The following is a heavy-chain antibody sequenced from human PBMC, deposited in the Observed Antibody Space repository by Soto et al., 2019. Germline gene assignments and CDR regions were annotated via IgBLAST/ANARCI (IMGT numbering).Heavy chain of an antibody. CDR1: GYTFTSYA. Sequence: QVQLVQSGAEVKKPGASVKVSCKASGYTFTSYAMHWVRQAPGQRLEWMGWINAGNGNTKYSQKFQGRVTITRDTSARTAYMELSSLRSEDTAVYYCARERAADAFDIWGQGTMVTVSS. CDR3: ARERAADAFDI. D-gene: IGHD2-15*01. V-gene: IGHV1-3*01. CDR2: INAGNGNT. J-gene: IGHJ3*02.